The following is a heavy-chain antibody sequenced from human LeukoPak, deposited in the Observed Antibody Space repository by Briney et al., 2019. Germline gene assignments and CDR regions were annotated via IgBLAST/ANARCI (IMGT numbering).Heavy chain of an antibody. CDR3: ARAEVDTAMVGDY. V-gene: IGHV3-21*01. D-gene: IGHD5-18*01. Sequence: SISSSSSYIYYADSVKGRFTISRDNAKNSLYLQMNSLRAEDTAVYYCARAEVDTAMVGDYWGQGTLVTVSS. J-gene: IGHJ4*02. CDR2: ISSSSSYI.